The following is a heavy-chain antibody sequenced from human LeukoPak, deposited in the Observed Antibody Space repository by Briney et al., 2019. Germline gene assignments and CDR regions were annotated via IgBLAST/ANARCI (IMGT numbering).Heavy chain of an antibody. CDR2: ISSSSSYI. D-gene: IGHD2-2*01. V-gene: IGHV3-21*01. Sequence: GGSLRLSCAASGFTFCSYSMNWVRQAPGKGLEWVSSISSSSSYIYYADSVKGRFTISRDNAKNSLYLQMNSLRAEDTAVYYCARFGCSSTSCYYYYCYYYMDVWGKGTTVTVSS. J-gene: IGHJ6*03. CDR3: ARFGCSSTSCYYYYCYYYMDV. CDR1: GFTFCSYS.